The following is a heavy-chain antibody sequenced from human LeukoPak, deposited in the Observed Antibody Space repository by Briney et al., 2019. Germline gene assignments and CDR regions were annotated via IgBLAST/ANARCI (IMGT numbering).Heavy chain of an antibody. CDR1: GYIFSGYY. J-gene: IGHJ4*02. D-gene: IGHD6-13*01. CDR3: AREEIAAAGTEGYFDY. CDR2: IDLNSGGT. Sequence: GASVKVSCKASGYIFSGYYMHWVRQAPGQGLEWMGWIDLNSGGTNYAQKFQGRVTMTRDTSISTAYMELSRLRSDDTAVYYCAREEIAAAGTEGYFDYWGQGTLVTVSS. V-gene: IGHV1-2*02.